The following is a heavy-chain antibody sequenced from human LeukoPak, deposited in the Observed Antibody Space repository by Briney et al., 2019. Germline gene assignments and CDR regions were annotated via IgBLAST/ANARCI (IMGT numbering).Heavy chain of an antibody. V-gene: IGHV3-30*02. J-gene: IGHJ4*02. CDR3: AKEWTLTTVTTLDY. Sequence: PGGSLRLSCSASGFTFSSYAMHWVRQAPGKGLEWVAFIRYDGSNKYYADSVKGRFTISRDNSKNTLSLQMNSLRAEDTAVYYCAKEWTLTTVTTLDYWGQGTLVTVSS. CDR1: GFTFSSYA. D-gene: IGHD4-17*01. CDR2: IRYDGSNK.